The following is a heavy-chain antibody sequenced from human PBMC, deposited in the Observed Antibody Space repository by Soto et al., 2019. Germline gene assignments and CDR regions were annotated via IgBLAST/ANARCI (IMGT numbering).Heavy chain of an antibody. CDR1: GYTFTSYD. CDR2: MNPNTGNA. CDR3: AGVGRGTSGYFGY. Sequence: QVQLVQSGAEVKKPGASVKVSCKASGYTFTSYDIHWVRQAPGQGLEWMGWMNPNTGNAASAQKFQGRVTMTRNTSKSTAYMQLSSLRSEDPAVYFCAGVGRGTSGYFGYWGQGTLVTVSS. J-gene: IGHJ4*02. V-gene: IGHV1-8*01. D-gene: IGHD6-19*01.